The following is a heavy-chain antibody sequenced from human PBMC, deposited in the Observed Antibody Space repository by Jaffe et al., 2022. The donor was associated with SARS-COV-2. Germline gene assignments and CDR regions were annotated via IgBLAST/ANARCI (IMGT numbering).Heavy chain of an antibody. J-gene: IGHJ4*02. CDR3: TTDLVVVVAANDY. D-gene: IGHD2-15*01. CDR1: GFTFSNAW. Sequence: EVQLVESGGGLVKPGGSLRLSCAASGFTFSNAWMSWVRQAPGKGLEWVGRIKSKTDGGTTDYAAPVKGRFTISRDDSKNTLYLQMNSLKTEDTAVYYCTTDLVVVVAANDYWGQGTLVTVSS. V-gene: IGHV3-15*01. CDR2: IKSKTDGGTT.